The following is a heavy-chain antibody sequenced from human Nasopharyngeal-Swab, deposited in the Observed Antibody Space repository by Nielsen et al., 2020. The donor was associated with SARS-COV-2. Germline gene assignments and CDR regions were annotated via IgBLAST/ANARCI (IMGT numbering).Heavy chain of an antibody. CDR2: INPSGGGT. V-gene: IGHV1-46*01. J-gene: IGHJ6*02. Sequence: ASVKVSCKASGYTFTTYYIHWVRQAPGQGLEWMGIINPSGGGTNYAQKFKGRATMTEDTSTGTVYMELTSLTSEDTAVYYCARMMYFHGYYAMDVWGQGTTVTVSS. D-gene: IGHD3-10*01. CDR3: ARMMYFHGYYAMDV. CDR1: GYTFTTYY.